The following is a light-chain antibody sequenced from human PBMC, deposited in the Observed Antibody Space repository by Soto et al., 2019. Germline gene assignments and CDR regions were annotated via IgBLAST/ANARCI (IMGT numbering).Light chain of an antibody. V-gene: IGKV3-15*01. CDR1: ETVATN. CDR2: GAS. J-gene: IGKJ4*01. Sequence: EVVMTQSPATLSVSPGERATLSCRASETVATNLAWYQQKPGQAPRLLISGASTRAAGISDRFRGSGSGTEFTLTISSLRSEDFAVYYCQQYNSWPLTFGGGTKVEIK. CDR3: QQYNSWPLT.